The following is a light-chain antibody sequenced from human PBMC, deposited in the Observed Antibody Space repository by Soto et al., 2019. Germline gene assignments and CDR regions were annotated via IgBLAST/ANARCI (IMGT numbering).Light chain of an antibody. J-gene: IGKJ2*01. CDR3: LQHNSYPHT. V-gene: IGKV1-17*01. Sequence: DTQMTQSPSSLSASVGDRVTITCRASQDIRNELAWYQQKSVKAPKRLIYAVSSLESGVPSRFSGSSSGTEFTLTITSLQPEDFATYYCLQHNSYPHTFGQGTKVDIK. CDR1: QDIRNE. CDR2: AVS.